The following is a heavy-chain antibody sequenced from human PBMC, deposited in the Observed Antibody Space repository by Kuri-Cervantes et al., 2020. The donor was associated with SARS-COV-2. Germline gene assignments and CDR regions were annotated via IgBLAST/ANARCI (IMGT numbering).Heavy chain of an antibody. CDR1: GFTFSNAW. J-gene: IGHJ6*02. Sequence: GESLKISCAASGFTFSNAWMNWVRQAPGKGLEWVGRTKSKTDGGTTDYAAPVKGRFTISRDDSRNTLYLQMNSLKTEDTAVYYCTTADQDYYGMDVWGQGTTVTVSS. CDR3: TTADQDYYGMDV. V-gene: IGHV3-15*07. CDR2: TKSKTDGGTT.